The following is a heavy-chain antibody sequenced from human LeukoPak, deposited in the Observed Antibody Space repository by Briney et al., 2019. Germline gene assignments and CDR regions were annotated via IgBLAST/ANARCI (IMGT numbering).Heavy chain of an antibody. V-gene: IGHV1-2*02. D-gene: IGHD2-2*01. CDR2: INPNTGGT. CDR1: GYTFTGYY. CDR3: ARDSCSLTSCPFFGY. J-gene: IGHJ4*02. Sequence: ASVKVSCKTSGYTFTGYYIHWVRQAPGQGLEWMGWINPNTGGTNYAQRFQGRVTMTRDTSFTTAYMELSSLISDDTAVYYCARDSCSLTSCPFFGYWGQGILVTVSS.